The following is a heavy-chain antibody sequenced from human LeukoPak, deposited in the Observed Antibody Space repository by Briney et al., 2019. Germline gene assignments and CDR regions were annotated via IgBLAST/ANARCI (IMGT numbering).Heavy chain of an antibody. V-gene: IGHV4-61*02. J-gene: IGHJ6*03. CDR2: IYTSGST. CDR3: ARGLVAARPPPDNYYYYYRDV. Sequence: KPSETLSLTCTVSGGSISSGSYYWSWIRQPAGKGLEWIGRIYTSGSTNYNPSLKSRVTISVDTSKNQFSLKLSSVTAADTAVYYWARGLVAARPPPDNYYYYYRDVWGKGTTVTVSS. D-gene: IGHD6-6*01. CDR1: GGSISSGSYY.